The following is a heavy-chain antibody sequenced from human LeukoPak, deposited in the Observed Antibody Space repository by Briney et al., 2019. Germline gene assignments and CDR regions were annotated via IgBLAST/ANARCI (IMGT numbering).Heavy chain of an antibody. CDR2: IIPILGIA. V-gene: IGHV1-69*02. D-gene: IGHD3-10*01. J-gene: IGHJ4*02. CDR1: GGTFSSHT. CDR3: ARGTVRGVMGY. Sequence: EASVKVSCKTSGGTFSSHTINWVRQAPGQGLEWMGRIIPILGIANYAQKFQGRVTITADKSTSTAYMELSSLRSEDTAVYYCARGTVRGVMGYWGQGTLVTVSS.